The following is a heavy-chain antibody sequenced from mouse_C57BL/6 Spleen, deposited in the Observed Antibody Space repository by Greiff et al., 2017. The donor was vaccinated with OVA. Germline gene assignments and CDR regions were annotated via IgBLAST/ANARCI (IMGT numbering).Heavy chain of an antibody. V-gene: IGHV1-50*01. D-gene: IGHD2-4*01. J-gene: IGHJ2*01. CDR1: GYTFTSYW. Sequence: QVQLQQPGAELVKPGASVKLSCKASGYTFTSYWMQWVKQRPGQGLEWIGEIDPSDSYTNYNQKFKGKATLTVDTSSSTAYMQLSSLTSEDSAVYYCARSHYDYDGYYFDYWGQGTTLTVSS. CDR2: IDPSDSYT. CDR3: ARSHYDYDGYYFDY.